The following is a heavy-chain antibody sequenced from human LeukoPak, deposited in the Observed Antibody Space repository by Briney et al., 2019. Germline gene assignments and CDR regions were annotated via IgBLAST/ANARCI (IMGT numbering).Heavy chain of an antibody. J-gene: IGHJ4*02. D-gene: IGHD3-10*01. CDR1: GYTFTSYG. CDR2: ISAYNGNT. Sequence: GASVLVSCKASGYTFTSYGISWLRQDPAQGLXXIGWISAYNGNTNYAQKLQGRVAMTTDTSTSTAYMDLRSLRSDDTAGYYCARGGSGSSFDYWGQGTLVTVSS. CDR3: ARGGSGSSFDY. V-gene: IGHV1-18*04.